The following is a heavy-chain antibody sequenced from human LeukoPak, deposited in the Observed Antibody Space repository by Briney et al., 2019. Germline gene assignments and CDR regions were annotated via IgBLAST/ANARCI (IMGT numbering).Heavy chain of an antibody. Sequence: SETLSLTCTVSGYSISSGYYWGWIRQPPGKGLEWIGSIYHSGSTYYNPSLKSRVTISVDTSKNQFSLKLSSVTAADTAVYYCARDNSVGETAWWFDPWGQGTLVTVSS. CDR2: IYHSGST. V-gene: IGHV4-38-2*02. CDR3: ARDNSVGETAWWFDP. CDR1: GYSISSGYY. D-gene: IGHD1-26*01. J-gene: IGHJ5*02.